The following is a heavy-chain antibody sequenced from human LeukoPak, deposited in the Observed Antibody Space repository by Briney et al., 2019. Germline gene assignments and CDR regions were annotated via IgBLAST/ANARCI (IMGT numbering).Heavy chain of an antibody. Sequence: SETLSLTCTVSGGSISSYYWSWIRQPPGKGLEWIGYIYATGSTNYNPSLKSRVTISVDTSKNQFSLNLRSVTAADTAVYYCARDLVTVTKGFDIWGQGTMVSVSS. V-gene: IGHV4-4*09. CDR1: GGSISSYY. CDR3: ARDLVTVTKGFDI. J-gene: IGHJ3*02. D-gene: IGHD4-17*01. CDR2: IYATGST.